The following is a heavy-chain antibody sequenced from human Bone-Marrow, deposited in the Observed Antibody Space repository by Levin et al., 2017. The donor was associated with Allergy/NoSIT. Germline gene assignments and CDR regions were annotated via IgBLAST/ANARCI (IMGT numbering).Heavy chain of an antibody. J-gene: IGHJ4*02. CDR1: GFTFTSHT. Sequence: SCAASGFTFTSHTMNWVRQAPGKGLEWVSFIRANGMNKYYADSVRGRFTVSRDDAKNSLYLEMNSLRADDTAVYYCARSNSRDGYNYFFDSWGQGTLVTVSA. V-gene: IGHV3-21*01. CDR2: IRANGMNK. CDR3: ARSNSRDGYNYFFDS. D-gene: IGHD5-24*01.